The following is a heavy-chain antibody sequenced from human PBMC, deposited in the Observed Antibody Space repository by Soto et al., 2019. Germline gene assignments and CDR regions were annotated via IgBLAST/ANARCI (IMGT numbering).Heavy chain of an antibody. CDR3: ARDRPSYAGYYYYMDV. CDR2: IYSGGST. J-gene: IGHJ6*03. CDR1: GFTVSSNY. D-gene: IGHD1-26*01. Sequence: GGSLRLSCAASGFTVSSNYMSWVRQAPGKGLEWVSVIYSGGSTYYADSVKGRFTISRDNSKNTLYLQMNSLRAEDTAVYYCARDRPSYAGYYYYMDVWGKGTTVTVSS. V-gene: IGHV3-66*01.